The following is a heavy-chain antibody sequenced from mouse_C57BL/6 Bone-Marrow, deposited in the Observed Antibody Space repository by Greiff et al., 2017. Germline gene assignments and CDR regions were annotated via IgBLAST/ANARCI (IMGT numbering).Heavy chain of an antibody. D-gene: IGHD2-12*01. Sequence: EVKLLESGPGLVKPSQSLSLTCSVTGYSITSGYYWNWIRQFLGNKLEWMGYISYDGSHNYNPSLKNRISITRDTSKNQFFLKLNSVTTEDTATYYCATYYKDVWGTGTTVTVSS. CDR1: GYSITSGYY. CDR3: ATYYKDV. CDR2: ISYDGSH. V-gene: IGHV3-6*01. J-gene: IGHJ1*03.